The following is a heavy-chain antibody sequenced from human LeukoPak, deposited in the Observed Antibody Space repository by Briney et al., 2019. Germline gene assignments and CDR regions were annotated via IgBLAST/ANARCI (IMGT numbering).Heavy chain of an antibody. CDR1: GFSAFGLSSYA. CDR3: AKARTANDYGSGSFYKGFDS. D-gene: IGHD3-10*01. J-gene: IGHJ4*02. V-gene: IGHV3-23*01. Sequence: GGSLRLSCVASGFSAFGLSSYAMSWVRQAPGKGLEWVSVVSASGFTSYVDSVKGRFTISRDKSKNTVHLDMDTLRAEDMALYYCAKARTANDYGSGSFYKGFDSWGQGTLVTVSS. CDR2: VSASGFT.